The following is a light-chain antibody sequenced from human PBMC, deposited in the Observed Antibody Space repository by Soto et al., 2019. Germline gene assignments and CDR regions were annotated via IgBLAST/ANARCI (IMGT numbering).Light chain of an antibody. CDR3: QQSYSTPRT. CDR2: TAS. J-gene: IGKJ1*01. V-gene: IGKV1-39*01. Sequence: DIQMTQSPSSLSASVGDRVTITCRASQSISSYLNWYQQKPGKAPKLLISTASSLQSGVPSSFSGSGSGTDFTLTISSLQPEDFATYYCQQSYSTPRTFGHGTKVEIK. CDR1: QSISSY.